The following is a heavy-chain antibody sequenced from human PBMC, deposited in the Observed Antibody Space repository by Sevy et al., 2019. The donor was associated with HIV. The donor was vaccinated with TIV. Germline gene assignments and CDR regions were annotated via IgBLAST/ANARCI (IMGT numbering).Heavy chain of an antibody. J-gene: IGHJ4*02. CDR3: ARVRKYYYDSSGYYYYNYFDY. CDR2: INHSRST. V-gene: IGHV4-34*01. D-gene: IGHD3-22*01. Sequence: SETLSLTCAVYGGSFSGYYWSWIRQPPGKGLEWIGEINHSRSTNYNPSLKSRVTISVDTSKNQFSLKLSSVTAADTAVYYCARVRKYYYDSSGYYYYNYFDYWGQGTLVTVSS. CDR1: GGSFSGYY.